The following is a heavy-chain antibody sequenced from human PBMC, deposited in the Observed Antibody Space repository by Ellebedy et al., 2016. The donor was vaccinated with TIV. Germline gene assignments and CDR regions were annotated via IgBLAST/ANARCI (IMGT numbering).Heavy chain of an antibody. Sequence: GESLKISCAASGFTFSSYGMHWVRQAPGKGLEWVAVISYDGSNKYYADSVKGRFTISRDNSKNTLYLQMNSLRAEDTAVYYCARDPGYCSSTSCYVRYYFDYWGQGTLVTVSS. J-gene: IGHJ4*02. V-gene: IGHV3-30*03. CDR2: ISYDGSNK. D-gene: IGHD2-2*01. CDR3: ARDPGYCSSTSCYVRYYFDY. CDR1: GFTFSSYG.